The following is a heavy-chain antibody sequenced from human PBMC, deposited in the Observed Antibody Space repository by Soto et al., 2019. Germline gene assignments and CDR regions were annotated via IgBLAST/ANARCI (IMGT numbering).Heavy chain of an antibody. V-gene: IGHV1-69*08. CDR3: ARDGRRDYDFWRTNYYMDV. J-gene: IGHJ6*03. CDR2: IIPILGIA. CDR1: GGTFSSYT. Sequence: QVQLVQSGAEVKKPGSSVKVSCKASGGTFSSYTISWVRQAPGQGLAWMGRIIPILGIANYAQKLQGRVTITADKATSIAYMELSSLRSEDTAVYYCARDGRRDYDFWRTNYYMDVWGKGTTVTVSS. D-gene: IGHD3-3*01.